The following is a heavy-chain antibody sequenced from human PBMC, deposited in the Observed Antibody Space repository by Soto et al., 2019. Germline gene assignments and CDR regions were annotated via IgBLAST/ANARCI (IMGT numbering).Heavy chain of an antibody. CDR3: AMGLAAAGPLDY. J-gene: IGHJ4*02. CDR1: GFTFSSSA. D-gene: IGHD6-13*01. Sequence: GGSLRLSCAASGFTFSSSAMSWVRQAPGRGLEWVSAISGSGCTPYYADSVKGRFTIARDNSRNTLYLVLNRLRAEDTAVYYCAMGLAAAGPLDYWGQGTLVTVSS. V-gene: IGHV3-23*01. CDR2: ISGSGCTP.